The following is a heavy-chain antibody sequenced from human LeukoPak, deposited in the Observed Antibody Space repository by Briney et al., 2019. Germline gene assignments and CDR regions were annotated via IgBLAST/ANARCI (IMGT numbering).Heavy chain of an antibody. D-gene: IGHD2-15*01. Sequence: ASVKVSCKASRYTFTGYYMHWVRQAPGQGLEWMGWINPNSGGTNYAQKFQGRVTMTRDTSISTAYMELSRLRSDDTAVYYCARVTVYCSGGSCLRNYYYYYGMDVWGQGTTVTVSS. V-gene: IGHV1-2*02. CDR3: ARVTVYCSGGSCLRNYYYYYGMDV. CDR1: RYTFTGYY. J-gene: IGHJ6*02. CDR2: INPNSGGT.